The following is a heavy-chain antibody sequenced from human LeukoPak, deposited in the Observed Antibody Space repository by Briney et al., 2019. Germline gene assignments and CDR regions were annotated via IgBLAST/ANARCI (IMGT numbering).Heavy chain of an antibody. V-gene: IGHV5-51*01. CDR2: IYPGDSDT. CDR1: GYSFTSYW. Sequence: GESLKISCKGSGYSFTSYWIGWVRHMPGKGLEWMGIIYPGDSDTRYSPSFQGQVTISADKSISTAYLQWSSLKASDTAMYYCARSAIAAAGTSWFGPWGQGTLVTVSS. D-gene: IGHD6-13*01. CDR3: ARSAIAAAGTSWFGP. J-gene: IGHJ5*02.